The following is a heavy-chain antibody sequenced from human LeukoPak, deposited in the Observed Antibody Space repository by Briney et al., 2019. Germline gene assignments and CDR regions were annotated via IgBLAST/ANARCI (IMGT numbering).Heavy chain of an antibody. CDR2: IYYSGST. Sequence: SETLSLTCTVSGGSISSYYWSWIRQPPGKGLEWIGYIYYSGSTNYNPSLKSRVTISVDTSKNQFSLKLSSVTAADTAVYYCSGHGSGYLLGSSFYYLGQGTLVTVSS. CDR1: GGSISSYY. CDR3: SGHGSGYLLGSSFYY. D-gene: IGHD5-12*01. V-gene: IGHV4-59*08. J-gene: IGHJ4*01.